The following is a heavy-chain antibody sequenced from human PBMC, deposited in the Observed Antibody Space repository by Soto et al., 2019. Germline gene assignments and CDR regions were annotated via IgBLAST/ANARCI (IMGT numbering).Heavy chain of an antibody. V-gene: IGHV3-48*01. J-gene: IGHJ4*02. CDR2: ISSSSSTI. CDR1: GFTFSSYS. Sequence: GGSLRLSCAASGFTFSSYSMNWVRQAPGKGLEWVSYISSSSSTIYYADSVKGRFTISRDNAKNSLYLQMNSLRAEDTAVYYCARGVVVVPAAYSDYWGQGTLVTVSS. D-gene: IGHD2-2*01. CDR3: ARGVVVVPAAYSDY.